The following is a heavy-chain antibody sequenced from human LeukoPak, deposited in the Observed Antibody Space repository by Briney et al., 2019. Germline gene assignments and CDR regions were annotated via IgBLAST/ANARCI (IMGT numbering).Heavy chain of an antibody. Sequence: ASVKVSCKVSGYTLTELSMHGVRQAPGKGLEWMGGFDPEDGETIYAQKFQGRVTMTEDTSTDTAYMELSSLRSEDTAVYYCASGGAVRWSGYYINTPYAYWGQGTLVTVSS. V-gene: IGHV1-24*01. D-gene: IGHD3-3*01. CDR3: ASGGAVRWSGYYINTPYAY. CDR1: GYTLTELS. J-gene: IGHJ4*02. CDR2: FDPEDGET.